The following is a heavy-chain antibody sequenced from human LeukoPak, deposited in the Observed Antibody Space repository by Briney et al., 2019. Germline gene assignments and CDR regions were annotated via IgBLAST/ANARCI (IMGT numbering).Heavy chain of an antibody. V-gene: IGHV4-39*01. J-gene: IGHJ4*02. Sequence: PSDTLALICTVCGGPISSSSCYWAWSRQPPGKGLERIGSIYYSGSGDYNPSLKSRVRISVDTSKNQFSLKLKCVTAADTAVYYCASLTVEMATIGVGLFDYWGQGTLVTVSS. CDR2: IYYSGSG. D-gene: IGHD5-24*01. CDR1: GGPISSSSCY. CDR3: ASLTVEMATIGVGLFDY.